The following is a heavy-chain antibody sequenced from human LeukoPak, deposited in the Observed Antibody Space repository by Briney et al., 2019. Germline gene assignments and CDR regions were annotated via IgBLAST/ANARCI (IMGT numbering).Heavy chain of an antibody. V-gene: IGHV3-23*01. J-gene: IGHJ4*02. CDR2: ISGSGGST. CDR1: GFTFNSYA. D-gene: IGHD1-7*01. CDR3: AKDYPERLTGTTGYFDY. Sequence: PGGSLRLSCAASGFTFNSYAMSWVRQAPGKGLEWVSGISGSGGSTHYADSVKGRFTISRDNSKNTLYLQMNSLRAEDTAVYYCAKDYPERLTGTTGYFDYWGQGTLVTVSS.